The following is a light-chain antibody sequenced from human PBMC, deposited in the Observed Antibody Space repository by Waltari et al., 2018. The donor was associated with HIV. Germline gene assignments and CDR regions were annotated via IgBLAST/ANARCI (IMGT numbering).Light chain of an antibody. J-gene: IGLJ3*02. V-gene: IGLV8-61*01. CDR1: SGSVSTSYY. Sequence: QTVVTQEPSFSVSPGGTVTLTCGLSSGSVSTSYYPSWYQQTPGQAPRTPLYSTNTRSAGVPVRFSGSILGNKAALTITGAQADDESDYYCVLYMGTGIWVFGGGTKLTVL. CDR2: STN. CDR3: VLYMGTGIWV.